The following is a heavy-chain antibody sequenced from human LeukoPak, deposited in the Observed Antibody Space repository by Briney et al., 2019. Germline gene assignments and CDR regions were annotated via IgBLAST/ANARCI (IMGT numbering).Heavy chain of an antibody. J-gene: IGHJ4*02. D-gene: IGHD5-18*01. V-gene: IGHV4-59*01. CDR1: GGSISSYY. Sequence: SETLSLTCTVSGGSISSYYWSWIRQPPGKGLEWIGCIYYSGSTNYNPSLKSRVTISVDTSKNQFSLKLSPVTAADTAVYYCARELAYGYTYFDYWGQGTLVTVSS. CDR2: IYYSGST. CDR3: ARELAYGYTYFDY.